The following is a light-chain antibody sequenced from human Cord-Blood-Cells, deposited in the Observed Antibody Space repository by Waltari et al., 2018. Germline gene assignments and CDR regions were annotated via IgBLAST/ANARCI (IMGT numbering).Light chain of an antibody. V-gene: IGKV3-20*01. CDR2: GAS. Sequence: EIVLTQSRGTLSLSPGKSATPSCRASQSVSSSYLAWYQQKPGQAPRLLIYGASSRATGIPDRFSGSGSGTDFTLTISRLEPEDFAVYYCQQYGSSYTFGQGTKLEIK. CDR1: QSVSSSY. J-gene: IGKJ2*01. CDR3: QQYGSSYT.